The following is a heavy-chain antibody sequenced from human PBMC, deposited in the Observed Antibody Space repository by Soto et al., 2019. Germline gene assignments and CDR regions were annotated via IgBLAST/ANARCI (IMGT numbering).Heavy chain of an antibody. Sequence: GGPLRLSCPASGFTFIYYAMSWVRQTPGTGLEWVSGISGVGGTTYYAASVKGRFTISRDNSKNTLYLQINSLRAEDTAVYYCAKQAGYSSDPFDYWGQGTLVTVSS. D-gene: IGHD6-19*01. CDR1: GFTFIYYA. V-gene: IGHV3-23*01. J-gene: IGHJ4*02. CDR2: ISGVGGTT. CDR3: AKQAGYSSDPFDY.